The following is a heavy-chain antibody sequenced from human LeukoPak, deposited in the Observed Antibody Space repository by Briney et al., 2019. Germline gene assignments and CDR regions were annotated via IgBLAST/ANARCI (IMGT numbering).Heavy chain of an antibody. CDR2: ISSSSSDI. CDR3: ARGHVSMGRLLDS. Sequence: GGSLRLSCAASGFTFSDYTMNWVRQAPGKGLEWVSSISSSSSDIYYADSVKGRFTISRDNAKKSLSLQMNSLRDDDTAVYYCARGHVSMGRLLDSWGQGTLVTVSS. V-gene: IGHV3-21*01. CDR1: GFTFSDYT. D-gene: IGHD2/OR15-2a*01. J-gene: IGHJ5*02.